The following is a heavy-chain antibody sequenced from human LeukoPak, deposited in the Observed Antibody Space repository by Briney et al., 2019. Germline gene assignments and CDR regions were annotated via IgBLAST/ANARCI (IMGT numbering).Heavy chain of an antibody. V-gene: IGHV3-48*03. CDR1: GFTFHDYG. CDR3: ARDCGGGSCYGPYDAFDI. D-gene: IGHD2-15*01. J-gene: IGHJ3*02. CDR2: ISSSGSTI. Sequence: GGSLRLSCEASGFTFHDYGMNWVRQAPGKGLEWVSYISSSGSTIYYADSVKGRFTISRDNAKNSLYLQMNSLRAEDTAVYYCARDCGGGSCYGPYDAFDIWGQGTMVTVSS.